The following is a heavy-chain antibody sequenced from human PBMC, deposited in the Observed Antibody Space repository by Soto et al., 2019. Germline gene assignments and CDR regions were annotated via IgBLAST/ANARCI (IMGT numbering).Heavy chain of an antibody. Sequence: GGSLRLSCAASGFTFSSYSMNWVRQAPGKGLEWVSSISSSSSYIYYADSVKGRFTISRDNAKNSLYLQMNSLRAEDTAVYYCARADGYNGYYGMDVWGQGTTVTVSS. J-gene: IGHJ6*02. V-gene: IGHV3-21*01. D-gene: IGHD5-12*01. CDR2: ISSSSSYI. CDR1: GFTFSSYS. CDR3: ARADGYNGYYGMDV.